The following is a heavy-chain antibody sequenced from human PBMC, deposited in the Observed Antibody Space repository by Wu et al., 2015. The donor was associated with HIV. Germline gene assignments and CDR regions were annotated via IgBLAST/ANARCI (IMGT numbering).Heavy chain of an antibody. CDR1: GYTLTELS. J-gene: IGHJ3*02. D-gene: IGHD3-10*01. V-gene: IGHV1-24*01. Sequence: QVQLVQSGAEVKKPGASVKVSCKVSGYTLTELSMHWVRQAPGKGLEWMGGFDPEDGETIYAQKFQGRVTMTEDTSTDTAYMELSSLRSEDTAVYYCATDGNYGSGSYYKRATSGRFDIWGQGTMVTVSS. CDR2: FDPEDGET. CDR3: ATDGNYGSGSYYKRATSGRFDI.